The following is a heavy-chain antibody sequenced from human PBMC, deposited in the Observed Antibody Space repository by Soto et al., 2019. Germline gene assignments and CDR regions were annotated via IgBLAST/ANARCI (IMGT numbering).Heavy chain of an antibody. D-gene: IGHD5-12*01. Sequence: PSETLSLTCTVSGGSISSYYWSWIRQPPGKGLEWIGYIYYSGSTNYNPSLKSRVTISVDTSKNQFSLKLSSVTAADTAVYYCARDLEMATIGYFDYWGQGTLVTVS. CDR3: ARDLEMATIGYFDY. V-gene: IGHV4-59*01. CDR2: IYYSGST. J-gene: IGHJ4*02. CDR1: GGSISSYY.